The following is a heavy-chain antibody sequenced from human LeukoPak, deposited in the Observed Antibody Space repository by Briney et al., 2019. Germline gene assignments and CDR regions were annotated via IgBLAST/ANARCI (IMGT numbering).Heavy chain of an antibody. Sequence: VSSVKVSCKASGYTFTGYYMHWVRQAPGQGLEWMGWINTNSGGTNYAQKFQGRVTMTRDTSISTAYMELSRLRSDDTAVYYCARASLGYCSGGSCYYMDVWGKGTTVTVSS. J-gene: IGHJ6*03. CDR3: ARASLGYCSGGSCYYMDV. CDR1: GYTFTGYY. D-gene: IGHD2-15*01. V-gene: IGHV1-2*02. CDR2: INTNSGGT.